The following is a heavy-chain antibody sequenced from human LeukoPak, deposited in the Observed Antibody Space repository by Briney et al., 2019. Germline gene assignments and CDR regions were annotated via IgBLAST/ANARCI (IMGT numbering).Heavy chain of an antibody. V-gene: IGHV4-34*01. D-gene: IGHD3-10*01. Sequence: SETLSLTCAVYGGSFSGYYWSWIRQPPGKGLEWIGEINHSGSTNYNPSLKSRVTISVDTSKNQFSLKLSSVTAADTAVYYCARGRTMVRGVPLDHWGQGTLVTVSS. J-gene: IGHJ4*02. CDR2: INHSGST. CDR1: GGSFSGYY. CDR3: ARGRTMVRGVPLDH.